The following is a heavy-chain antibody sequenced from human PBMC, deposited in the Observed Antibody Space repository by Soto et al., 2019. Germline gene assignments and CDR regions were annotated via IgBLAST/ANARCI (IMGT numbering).Heavy chain of an antibody. CDR1: GCTFSTYI. CDR2: ISSSSTYI. V-gene: IGHV3-21*01. J-gene: IGHJ3*02. CDR3: ARDQCSGGSCYSHAFDI. D-gene: IGHD2-15*01. Sequence: EVQLVESGGGLVKPGGSLRLSCAASGCTFSTYIRNWVRQAPGKGLEWVSSISSSSTYIYYADSVKGRFTISRDNAKNSLYLLVNSLRAEDTAVYYCARDQCSGGSCYSHAFDIWGQGTMVTVSS.